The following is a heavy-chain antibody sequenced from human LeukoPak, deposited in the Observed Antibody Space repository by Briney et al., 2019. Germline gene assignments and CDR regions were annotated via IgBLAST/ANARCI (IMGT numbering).Heavy chain of an antibody. CDR2: INPKNAGT. CDR1: GYTFTGHY. D-gene: IGHD5-24*01. CDR3: ARGGDGNRRDFDY. V-gene: IGHV1-2*02. Sequence: ASVKVSCKASGYTFTGHYMHWVRQVPGQGLEWIGWINPKNAGTNYAQKFQGRVTMTRDTSISTAYMQLNSLRSDDTAVYYCARGGDGNRRDFDYWGQGTLVTVSS. J-gene: IGHJ4*02.